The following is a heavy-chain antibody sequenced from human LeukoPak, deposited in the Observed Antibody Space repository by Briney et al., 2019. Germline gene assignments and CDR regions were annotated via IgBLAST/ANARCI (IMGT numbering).Heavy chain of an antibody. Sequence: ASVKISCKASGYTFTSYGINWVRQAPGQGLEWMGWISAYNGNTNYAQKVQGRVTMTTDTSTSTAYMEVRSLRSDDTAVYYCARGSSWFGTIDYWGQGTLVTVSS. V-gene: IGHV1-18*01. D-gene: IGHD6-13*01. J-gene: IGHJ4*02. CDR3: ARGSSWFGTIDY. CDR2: ISAYNGNT. CDR1: GYTFTSYG.